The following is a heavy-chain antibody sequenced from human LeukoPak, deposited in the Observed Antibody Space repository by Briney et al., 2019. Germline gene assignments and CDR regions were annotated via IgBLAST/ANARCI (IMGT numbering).Heavy chain of an antibody. CDR1: GFTFSIYA. CDR3: AKEAYYYDRAFDY. V-gene: IGHV3-23*01. D-gene: IGHD3-22*01. J-gene: IGHJ4*02. Sequence: GGSLRLSCAASGFTFSIYAMSWVRQAPGKGLEWVSAISGSGGSTCYADSVKGRFTISRDNSKDTLYLQMNSLRAEDTAVYYCAKEAYYYDRAFDYWGQGTLVTVSS. CDR2: ISGSGGST.